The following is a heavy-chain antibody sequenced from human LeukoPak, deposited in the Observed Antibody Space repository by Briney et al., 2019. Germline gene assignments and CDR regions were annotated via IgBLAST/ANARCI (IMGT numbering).Heavy chain of an antibody. CDR2: ISSSSYI. V-gene: IGHV3-21*01. J-gene: IGHJ6*02. CDR1: GFTFSSYS. Sequence: GGSLRLSCAASGFTFSSYSMNWVRQAPGKGLEWVSSISSSSYIYYADSVKGRFTISRDNAKNSLYLQMNSLRAEDTAVYYCARDGGILNYYYGMGVWGQGTTVTVSS. CDR3: ARDGGILNYYYGMGV. D-gene: IGHD2-15*01.